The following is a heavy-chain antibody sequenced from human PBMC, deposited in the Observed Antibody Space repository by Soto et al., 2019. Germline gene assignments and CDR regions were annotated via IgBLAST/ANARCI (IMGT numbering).Heavy chain of an antibody. CDR3: ARDAVVVPAAIPYYYYGMDV. D-gene: IGHD2-2*01. Sequence: PSQTLSLTCAISGDSVSSNSAAWNWIRQSPSRGLEWLGRTYYRSKWYNDYAVSVKSRITINPDTSKNQFSLQLNSVTPEDTAVYYCARDAVVVPAAIPYYYYGMDVWGQGTTVTVSS. J-gene: IGHJ6*02. CDR1: GDSVSSNSAA. CDR2: TYYRSKWYN. V-gene: IGHV6-1*01.